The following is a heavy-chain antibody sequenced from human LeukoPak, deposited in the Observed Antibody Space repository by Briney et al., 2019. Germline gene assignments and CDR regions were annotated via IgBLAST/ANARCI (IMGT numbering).Heavy chain of an antibody. CDR3: ARARSRLYYFDY. Sequence: SETLSLTCTVTGGSISSSSYYWDWIRQTPGKGLEWIGTMYYGGSTYYHPSLKSRVTISVDTSKKQFSLKVNSVTAADTAVYYCARARSRLYYFDYWGQGTLVTVSS. CDR1: GGSISSSSYY. J-gene: IGHJ4*02. D-gene: IGHD5-12*01. V-gene: IGHV4-39*07. CDR2: MYYGGST.